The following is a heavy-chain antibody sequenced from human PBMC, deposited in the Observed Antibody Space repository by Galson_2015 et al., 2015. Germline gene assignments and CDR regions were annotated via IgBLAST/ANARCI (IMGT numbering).Heavy chain of an antibody. D-gene: IGHD6-19*01. V-gene: IGHV5-51*01. Sequence: SGAEVKKPGESLKLSCTGSGYSFTSYWIGWVRQMPGKGLEWMGIIYPGDSDTRYSPSFQGQVTISADKSISTAYLQWSSLKASDTAMYYCARHVSRQWLVGDYWGQGTLVTVSS. CDR2: IYPGDSDT. CDR1: GYSFTSYW. J-gene: IGHJ4*02. CDR3: ARHVSRQWLVGDY.